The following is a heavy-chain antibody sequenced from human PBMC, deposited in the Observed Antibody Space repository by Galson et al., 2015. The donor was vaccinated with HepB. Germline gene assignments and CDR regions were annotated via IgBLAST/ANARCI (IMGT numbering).Heavy chain of an antibody. CDR2: ISSSSSTI. CDR3: ARGGPWFGERTEYFQN. V-gene: IGHV3-48*04. CDR1: GFTFSSQS. D-gene: IGHD3-10*01. J-gene: IGHJ1*01. Sequence: SLRLSCAASGFTFSSQSMHWVRQAPGKGLERISYISSSSSTIYYADSVEGRFIVSRDNARMSVFLQMNSLRGEDTAVYYCARGGPWFGERTEYFQNWGRGTLVTVSS.